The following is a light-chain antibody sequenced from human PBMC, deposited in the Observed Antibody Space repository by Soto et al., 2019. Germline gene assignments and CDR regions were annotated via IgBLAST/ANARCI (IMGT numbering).Light chain of an antibody. J-gene: IGLJ1*01. V-gene: IGLV1-47*01. Sequence: QAVVPQPPSASGTPGQRVTISCSTSSSRSGSNYVYWYQQLPGTAPKLLIYRNDQRPSGVPDRFSGSKSGTSASLAISGLRSEDEADYYCAKWDDSLRVYVFGTGTQLTVL. CDR1: SSRSGSNY. CDR2: RND. CDR3: AKWDDSLRVYV.